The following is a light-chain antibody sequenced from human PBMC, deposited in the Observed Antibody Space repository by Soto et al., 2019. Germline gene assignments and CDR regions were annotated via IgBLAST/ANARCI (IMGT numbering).Light chain of an antibody. J-gene: IGKJ1*01. Sequence: IVITQSPATLSVSPGERATLSCRASQSVSSNLAWYQQKPGQAPRVLIYDASTRATGIPARFSGSGSGTEFTLTISSLQSEDFAVYYCQQYNNWPQTFGQGTKADI. CDR3: QQYNNWPQT. CDR1: QSVSSN. V-gene: IGKV3-15*01. CDR2: DAS.